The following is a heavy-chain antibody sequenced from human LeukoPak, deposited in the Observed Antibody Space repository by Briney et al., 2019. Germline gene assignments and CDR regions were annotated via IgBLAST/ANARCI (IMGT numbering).Heavy chain of an antibody. D-gene: IGHD6-6*01. CDR3: AMRFSSSYYYYMDV. V-gene: IGHV3-48*01. J-gene: IGHJ6*03. Sequence: PGGSLRLSCAASGFTFSSYSMNWVRQAPGKGLEWVSYISSSSSTIYYADSVKGRFTISRDNAKNSLYLQMNSLRAEDTAVYYCAMRFSSSYYYYMDVWGKGTTVTVS. CDR1: GFTFSSYS. CDR2: ISSSSSTI.